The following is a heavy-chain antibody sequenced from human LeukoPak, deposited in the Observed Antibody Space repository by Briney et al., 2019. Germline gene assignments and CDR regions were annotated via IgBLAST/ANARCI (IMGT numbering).Heavy chain of an antibody. V-gene: IGHV1-18*04. D-gene: IGHD3-10*01. CDR3: ARDLSYYYGSGSYYFDY. CDR2: TSAYNGNT. Sequence: ASVKVSCKASGYTFTSYGISWVRQAPGQGLEWMGWTSAYNGNTNYAQKLQGRVTMTTDTSTSTAYMELRSLRSDDTAVYYCARDLSYYYGSGSYYFDYWGQGTLVTVSS. CDR1: GYTFTSYG. J-gene: IGHJ4*02.